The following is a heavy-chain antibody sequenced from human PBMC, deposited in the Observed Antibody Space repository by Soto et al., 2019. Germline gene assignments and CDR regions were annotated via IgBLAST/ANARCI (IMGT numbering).Heavy chain of an antibody. V-gene: IGHV6-1*01. D-gene: IGHD1-26*01. CDR2: TYYRSKWYN. CDR1: GGSVSSSSVT. CDR3: VRLIGNSWLDF. J-gene: IGHJ5*01. Sequence: SQTLSLTCAISGGSVSSSSVTWNWIRQSPSRGLEWLGRTYYRSKWYNDYAESVKSRITINPDTSKNQFPLHLNSVTPEDTAVYYCVRLIGNSWLDFWGQGTLVTVSS.